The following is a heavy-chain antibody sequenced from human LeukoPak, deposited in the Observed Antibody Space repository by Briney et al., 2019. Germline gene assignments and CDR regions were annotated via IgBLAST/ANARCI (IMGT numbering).Heavy chain of an antibody. Sequence: GGALRLSCAASGFTFDDYAMHWVRQAPGKGLEGVSGISWNSGSKDYADSVKGRFTISRDNAKNSLYLQMNSLRAEDTALYYCAKDIGSIVGATGAFDICGQGTMATASS. CDR2: ISWNSGSK. J-gene: IGHJ3*02. D-gene: IGHD1-26*01. V-gene: IGHV3-9*01. CDR1: GFTFDDYA. CDR3: AKDIGSIVGATGAFDI.